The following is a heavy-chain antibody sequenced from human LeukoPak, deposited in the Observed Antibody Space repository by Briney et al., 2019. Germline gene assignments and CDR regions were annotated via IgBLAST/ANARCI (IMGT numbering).Heavy chain of an antibody. V-gene: IGHV1-8*01. D-gene: IGHD6-13*01. CDR2: MNPNNGNT. CDR3: ARRGIAAVGFDP. J-gene: IGHJ5*02. CDR1: GYTFTSYD. Sequence: GASVKVSCKASGYTFTSYDINWVRQATGQGLEWMGWMNPNNGNTGYAQKFQGRVTMTRNTSISTAYMELSSLRSEDTAVYYCARRGIAAVGFDPWGQGTLVTVSS.